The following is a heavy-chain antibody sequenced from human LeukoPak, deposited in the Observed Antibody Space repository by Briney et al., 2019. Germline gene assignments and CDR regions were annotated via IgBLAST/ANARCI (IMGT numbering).Heavy chain of an antibody. CDR2: ISSSSSYI. CDR1: GFTFSSYS. J-gene: IGHJ3*02. Sequence: GGSLRLSCAASGFTFSSYSMNWVRQAPGKGLEWVSSISSSSSYIYYADSVKGRFTISRDNAKNSLYLQMNSLRAEDTAVYYCAGYVVTMRVIDIWGQGTMATVSS. CDR3: AGYVVTMRVIDI. D-gene: IGHD3-22*01. V-gene: IGHV3-21*01.